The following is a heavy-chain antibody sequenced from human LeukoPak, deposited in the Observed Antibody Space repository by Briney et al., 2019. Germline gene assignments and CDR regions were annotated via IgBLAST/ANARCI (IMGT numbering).Heavy chain of an antibody. J-gene: IGHJ5*02. CDR1: GFDFSHYG. D-gene: IGHD3-9*01. CDR3: ARDYTGYFP. CDR2: FSGTSTLT. V-gene: IGHV3-23*01. Sequence: GGSLRLSCAASGFDFSHYGMSWVRQSPGKGLEWVSTFSGTSTLTYYADSVKGRFTISRDDSKNVLYLQMNSLRDEDTAVYYCARDYTGYFPWGQGTLVIVSS.